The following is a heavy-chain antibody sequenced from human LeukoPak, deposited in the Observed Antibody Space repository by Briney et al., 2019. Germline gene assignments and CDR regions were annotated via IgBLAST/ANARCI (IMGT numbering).Heavy chain of an antibody. CDR3: ATGGDFFYSH. J-gene: IGHJ1*01. Sequence: GGSLRLSCAASGFTFRTYGMHWVRQAPGKGLEWVAVAYADVNHDGKQYYADSVKGRFTISKDISENILYLQMSSLRVEDTAKYFCATGGDFFYSHWGQGTLVTVSS. V-gene: IGHV3-33*01. CDR1: GFTFRTYG. CDR2: AYADVNHDGKQ. D-gene: IGHD2-21*01.